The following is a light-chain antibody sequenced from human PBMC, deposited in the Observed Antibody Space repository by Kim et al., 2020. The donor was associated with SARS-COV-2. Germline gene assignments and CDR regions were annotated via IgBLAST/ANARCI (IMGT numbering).Light chain of an antibody. CDR2: AAS. CDR1: QGINNNF. Sequence: SPDGNATLSCRASQGINNNFIAWYRQRPGQSPSLLIYAASTRAAGIPDRFSGSGYRTDFSLTISRLEPEDFAVYYCQQYGSSPQTFGQGTKVDIK. V-gene: IGKV3-20*01. CDR3: QQYGSSPQT. J-gene: IGKJ2*01.